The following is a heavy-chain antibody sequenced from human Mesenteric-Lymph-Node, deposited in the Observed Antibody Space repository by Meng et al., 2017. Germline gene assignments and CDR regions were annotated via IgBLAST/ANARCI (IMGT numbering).Heavy chain of an antibody. CDR1: GFTFSTYW. V-gene: IGHV3-74*01. J-gene: IGHJ4*02. Sequence: GESLKISCAASGFTFSTYWMHWVRQVPGKGLVWVSRVNSDGKTTWYADSGEGRFTTSRDNAKDTLYLQMNSLRAEDTGVYYCATETRPDGQRALDNWGQGTLVTVSS. CDR2: VNSDGKTT. CDR3: ATETRPDGQRALDN. D-gene: IGHD5-24*01.